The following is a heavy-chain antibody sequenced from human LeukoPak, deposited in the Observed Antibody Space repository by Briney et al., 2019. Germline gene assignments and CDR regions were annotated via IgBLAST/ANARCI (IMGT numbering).Heavy chain of an antibody. CDR1: GFTFSSYA. Sequence: GGSLRLSCAASGFTFSSYAMSWVRQAPGKGLEWVANIKQDGSEKYYVDSVKGRFTISRDNAKNSLYLQMNSLRAEDTAVYYCARDGKSSTSGRHYYYYYGMDVWGQGTTVTVSS. CDR3: ARDGKSSTSGRHYYYYYGMDV. D-gene: IGHD2-2*01. V-gene: IGHV3-7*01. CDR2: IKQDGSEK. J-gene: IGHJ6*02.